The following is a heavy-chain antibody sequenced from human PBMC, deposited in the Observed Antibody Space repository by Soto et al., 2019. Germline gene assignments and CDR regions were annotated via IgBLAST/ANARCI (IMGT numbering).Heavy chain of an antibody. CDR2: ISYDGSNK. CDR1: GFTFSSYA. CDR3: ARTRKLGIFDY. V-gene: IGHV3-30-3*01. Sequence: GSLRLSCAASGFTFSSYAMHWVPQAPGKGLEWVAVISYDGSNKYYADSVKGRFTISRDNSKNTLYLQMNSLRAEDTAVYYCARTRKLGIFDYWGQGTLVTVSS. D-gene: IGHD7-27*01. J-gene: IGHJ4*02.